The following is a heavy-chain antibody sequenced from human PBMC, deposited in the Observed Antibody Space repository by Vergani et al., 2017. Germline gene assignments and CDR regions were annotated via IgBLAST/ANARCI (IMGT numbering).Heavy chain of an antibody. J-gene: IGHJ6*03. Sequence: EVQLVESGGGLVQPGGSLRLSCAASGFTFSSYWMSWVRQAPGKGLEWVANIKQDGSEKYYVDSVKGRLTISRDNAKNSLYLQMNSLRAEDTAVYYCARARGGYDFWSGDYYYYYMDVWGKGTTVTVSS. V-gene: IGHV3-7*03. D-gene: IGHD3-3*01. CDR3: ARARGGYDFWSGDYYYYYMDV. CDR2: IKQDGSEK. CDR1: GFTFSSYW.